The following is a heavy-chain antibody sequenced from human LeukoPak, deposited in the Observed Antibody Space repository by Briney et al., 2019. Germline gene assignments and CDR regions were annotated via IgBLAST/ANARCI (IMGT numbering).Heavy chain of an antibody. D-gene: IGHD1-26*01. Sequence: PSETLSLTCTVSGYSISSGYYWGWIRQPPGKGLEWIGNIYHSGSTYYNPSLNSRVTISVDTSKNQFSLKLSSVTAADTAVYYCARWGIVGATGEDYWGQGTLVTVSS. CDR3: ARWGIVGATGEDY. CDR2: IYHSGST. CDR1: GYSISSGYY. V-gene: IGHV4-38-2*02. J-gene: IGHJ4*02.